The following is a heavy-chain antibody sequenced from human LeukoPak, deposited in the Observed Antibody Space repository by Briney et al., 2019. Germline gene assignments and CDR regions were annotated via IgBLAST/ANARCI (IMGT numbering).Heavy chain of an antibody. D-gene: IGHD6-6*01. V-gene: IGHV3-11*01. CDR2: ISSSGSTI. CDR3: AKMAFGSSSSPYYFDY. J-gene: IGHJ4*02. CDR1: GYTFSDYY. Sequence: PGGSLRLSCAASGYTFSDYYMSWIRQAPGKGLQWVSYISSSGSTIYYADSVKGRFTISRDNAKNSLYLQMNSLRAEDTAVYYCAKMAFGSSSSPYYFDYWGQGTLVTVSS.